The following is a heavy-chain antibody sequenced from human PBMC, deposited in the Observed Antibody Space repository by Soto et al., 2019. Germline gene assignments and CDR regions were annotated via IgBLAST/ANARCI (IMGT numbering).Heavy chain of an antibody. Sequence: LSETLSLTCTVSGGSISSYYWSWIRQPPGKGLEWIGYIYYSGSTNYNPSLKSRVTISVDTSKNQFSLKLSSVTAADTAVYYCARRTWVLHFGYYYYYMDVWGKGTTVTVSS. CDR1: GGSISSYY. J-gene: IGHJ6*03. CDR2: IYYSGST. CDR3: ARRTWVLHFGYYYYYMDV. V-gene: IGHV4-59*08. D-gene: IGHD1-26*01.